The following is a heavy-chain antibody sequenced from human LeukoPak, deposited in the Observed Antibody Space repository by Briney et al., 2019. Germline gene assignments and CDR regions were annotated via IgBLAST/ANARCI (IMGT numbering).Heavy chain of an antibody. CDR3: ARLPHPGVAVAGPHYMDV. CDR1: GFTFDDYG. Sequence: AGGSLRLSCAASGFTFDDYGMSWVRQAPGKGLEWVSGINWNGGSTGYADSVKGRFTISRDNAKDSLYLQMNSLRAEDTALYHCARLPHPGVAVAGPHYMDVWGKGTTVTISS. J-gene: IGHJ6*03. V-gene: IGHV3-20*01. CDR2: INWNGGST. D-gene: IGHD6-19*01.